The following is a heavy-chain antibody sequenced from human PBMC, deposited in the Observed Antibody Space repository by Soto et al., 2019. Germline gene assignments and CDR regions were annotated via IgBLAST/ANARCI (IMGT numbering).Heavy chain of an antibody. CDR1: GYTFTSYL. Sequence: QVLLVQSGAEVKKPGASVKVSCKASGYTFTSYLIHWIRQAPGQGLEWVGLINPSGGSTDYAQKFQSTVTVTTDTSTSTVHTDLSSLSSEDTALYSCVRARIRDKRSGYSPINIWGQGTKVNVSS. J-gene: IGHJ3*02. CDR3: VRARIRDKRSGYSPINI. V-gene: IGHV1-46*01. CDR2: INPSGGST. D-gene: IGHD3-3*01.